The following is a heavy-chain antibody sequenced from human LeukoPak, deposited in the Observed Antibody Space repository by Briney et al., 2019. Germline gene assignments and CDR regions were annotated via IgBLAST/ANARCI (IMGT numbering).Heavy chain of an antibody. CDR1: GYTFTSYA. J-gene: IGHJ3*02. V-gene: IGHV7-4-1*02. Sequence: ASVKVSCKASGYTFTSYAMNWVRQAPGQGLEWMGWINTNTGNPTYAQGFTGRFVFSLDTSVSTAYLQISSLKAEDTAVYYCASRATIASRDAFDIWGQGTMVTVSS. CDR3: ASRATIASRDAFDI. D-gene: IGHD6-13*01. CDR2: INTNTGNP.